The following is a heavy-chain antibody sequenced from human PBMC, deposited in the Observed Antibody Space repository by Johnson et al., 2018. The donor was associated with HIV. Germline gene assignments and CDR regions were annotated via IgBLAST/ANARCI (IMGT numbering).Heavy chain of an antibody. CDR2: ISYDGSNK. V-gene: IGHV3-30-3*01. J-gene: IGHJ3*02. Sequence: QVQLVESGGGLVKPGGSLTLSCAASGFTFTDAWMSWVRQAPGKGLEWVAVISYDGSNKYYADSVKGRFTISSDNAKKSLYLQMKSLRDEDTALYYCARDVGLWFGELRSGDAFDIWDHGTMVTVSS. D-gene: IGHD3-10*01. CDR1: GFTFTDAW. CDR3: ARDVGLWFGELRSGDAFDI.